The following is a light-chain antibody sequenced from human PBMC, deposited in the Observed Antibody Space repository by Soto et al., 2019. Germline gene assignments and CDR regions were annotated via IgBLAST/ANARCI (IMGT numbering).Light chain of an antibody. V-gene: IGKV3-20*01. CDR3: QQYGRSPLMYT. CDR1: QSITSNF. J-gene: IGKJ2*01. Sequence: EIVLTQSPGTLSLSPGERATLSCRASQSITSNFLAWYQQKPGQAPRLLIYGASTRAAGVPDRFSGSGSGTDFTHTSTSLEPEDLAVYYCQQYGRSPLMYTFGQGTKLGV. CDR2: GAS.